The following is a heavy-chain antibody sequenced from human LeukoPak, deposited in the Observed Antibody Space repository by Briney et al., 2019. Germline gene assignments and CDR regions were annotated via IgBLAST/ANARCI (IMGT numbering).Heavy chain of an antibody. CDR1: GGSISSYY. CDR3: ARGNYYYGSGSYPSDAFDI. J-gene: IGHJ3*02. CDR2: IYYSGST. D-gene: IGHD3-10*01. Sequence: SETLSLTCTVSGGSISSYYWSWIRQPPGKGLEWIGYIYYSGSTNYNPSLKSRVTISVDTSKNQFSLKLSSVTAADTAVYYCARGNYYYGSGSYPSDAFDIWGQGTMVTVSS. V-gene: IGHV4-59*12.